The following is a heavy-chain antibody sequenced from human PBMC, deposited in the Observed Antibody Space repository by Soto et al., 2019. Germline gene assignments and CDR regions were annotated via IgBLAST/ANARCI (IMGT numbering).Heavy chain of an antibody. Sequence: LSLTCAISGDSVSSNSAAWNWIRQSPSRGLEWLGRTYYRSKWYNDYAVSVKSRITINPDTSKNQFSLQLNSVTPEDTAEYHCAKTGYSSSSVIYCGCWGQGTLGTVSS. CDR1: GDSVSSNSAA. V-gene: IGHV6-1*01. CDR3: AKTGYSSSSVIYCGC. CDR2: TYYRSKWYN. J-gene: IGHJ4*02. D-gene: IGHD6-6*01.